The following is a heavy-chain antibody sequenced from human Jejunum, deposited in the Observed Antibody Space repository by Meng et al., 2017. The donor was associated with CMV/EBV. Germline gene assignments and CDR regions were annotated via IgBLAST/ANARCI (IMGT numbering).Heavy chain of an antibody. D-gene: IGHD2-2*02. CDR3: ATLGYCSGTSCYTSGC. J-gene: IGHJ4*02. CDR2: TKSKAKSYTT. CDR1: FRDHY. V-gene: IGHV3-72*01. Sequence: FRDHYMDWVGQDPGKGLEWVGRTKSKAKSYTTEYAASVEGRFTISRDTSRNSLYLQMNSLKTEDTAIYYCATLGYCSGTSCYTSGCWGQGTLVTVSS.